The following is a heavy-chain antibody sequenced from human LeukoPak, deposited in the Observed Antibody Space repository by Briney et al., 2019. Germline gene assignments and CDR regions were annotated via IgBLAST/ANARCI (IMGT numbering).Heavy chain of an antibody. J-gene: IGHJ3*02. CDR3: ARSGRIVLMVYAPVGAIPPDAFDI. Sequence: SETLSLTCTVSGGSITSSSYYWGWIRQPPGKGLEWIGSIYYTGSTFYNPSLKSRVTISVDTSKNQFSLKLSSVTAADTAVYYCARSGRIVLMVYAPVGAIPPDAFDIWGQGTMVTVSS. D-gene: IGHD2-8*01. CDR2: IYYTGST. V-gene: IGHV4-39*07. CDR1: GGSITSSSYY.